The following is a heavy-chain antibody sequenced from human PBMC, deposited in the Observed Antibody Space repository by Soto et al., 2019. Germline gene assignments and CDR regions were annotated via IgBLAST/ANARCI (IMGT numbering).Heavy chain of an antibody. J-gene: IGHJ6*02. D-gene: IGHD2-15*01. CDR1: GFSLSTSGVG. CDR3: AYLPCSGGSCYWFAFSGMDV. V-gene: IGHV2-5*02. CDR2: IYWDADK. Sequence: QITLKESGPTLVKPTQTLTLTCTFSGFSLSTSGVGVAWIRQPPGEALEWLALIYWDADKRYRPSLENRLTITKDTSKIQAVLTMTNMDSVDTATYYCAYLPCSGGSCYWFAFSGMDVWGQGTTVTVSS.